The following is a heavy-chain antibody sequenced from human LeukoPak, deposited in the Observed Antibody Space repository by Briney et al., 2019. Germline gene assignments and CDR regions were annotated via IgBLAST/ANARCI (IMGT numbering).Heavy chain of an antibody. CDR2: ISGSGDYT. CDR1: GFTFSSYW. J-gene: IGHJ6*02. V-gene: IGHV3-23*01. Sequence: PGGSLRLSCAASGFTFSSYWMSWVRQAPGKGLEWVSTISGSGDYTYYADSVKGRFSISRDNSKNTLYLQMNSLRAEDTAVYYCARERSTYSSGWYPLDYYYYGMDVWGQGTTVTVSS. CDR3: ARERSTYSSGWYPLDYYYYGMDV. D-gene: IGHD6-19*01.